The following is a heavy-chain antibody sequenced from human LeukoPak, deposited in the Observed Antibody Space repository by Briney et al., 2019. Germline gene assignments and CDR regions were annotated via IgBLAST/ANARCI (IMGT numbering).Heavy chain of an antibody. CDR2: ISGSGGST. D-gene: IGHD6-13*01. Sequence: GGSLRLSCAASGFTFSTYAMSWVRQAPGKGLEWVSAISGSGGSTYYADSVKGRFTISRDNAKNSLYLQMNSLRAEDTAVYYCAREDPQQLVLNYWGQGTLVTVSS. CDR1: GFTFSTYA. J-gene: IGHJ4*02. CDR3: AREDPQQLVLNY. V-gene: IGHV3-23*01.